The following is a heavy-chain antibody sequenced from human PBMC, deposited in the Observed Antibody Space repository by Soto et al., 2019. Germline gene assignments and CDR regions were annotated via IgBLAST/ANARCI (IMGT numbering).Heavy chain of an antibody. CDR1: GFTFSSYG. V-gene: IGHV3-30*18. Sequence: GGSLRLSCAASGFTFSSYGMHWVRQAPGKGLEWVAIISYDGRNKYYADSVKGRFTISRDNSKNTLYLQMNSLRAEDTAVYYCAKVWFPCSSTSCRDYWGQGTLVTVSS. D-gene: IGHD2-2*01. CDR2: ISYDGRNK. CDR3: AKVWFPCSSTSCRDY. J-gene: IGHJ4*02.